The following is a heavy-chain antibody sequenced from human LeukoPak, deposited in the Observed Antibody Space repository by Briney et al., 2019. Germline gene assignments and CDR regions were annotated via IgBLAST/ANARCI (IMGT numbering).Heavy chain of an antibody. CDR2: INPNSGGT. J-gene: IGHJ4*02. D-gene: IGHD6-19*01. V-gene: IGHV1-2*02. CDR1: EYTFTGYY. Sequence: GASVKVSCKASEYTFTGYYMHWVRQAPGQGLEWMGWINPNSGGTDYAQKFRGRVTMTGDTSISTAYMELSRLRSDDTAVYYCARVPVEIAVAGPVDYWGQGTLVTVSS. CDR3: ARVPVEIAVAGPVDY.